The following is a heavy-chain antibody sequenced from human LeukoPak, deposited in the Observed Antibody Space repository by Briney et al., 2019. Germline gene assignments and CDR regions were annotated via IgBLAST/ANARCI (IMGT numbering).Heavy chain of an antibody. V-gene: IGHV1-46*01. J-gene: IGHJ4*02. CDR1: GYTFTSYY. D-gene: IGHD1-26*01. CDR2: INPSGGST. CDR3: ATASGSYFDY. Sequence: ASVKVSCKASGYTFTSYYMHWVRQAPGQGLEWMGIINPSGGSTSYAQKFQGRVTMNSDTSTSPAYMELSSLRSEDTAVYYCATASGSYFDYWGQRTLVTGSS.